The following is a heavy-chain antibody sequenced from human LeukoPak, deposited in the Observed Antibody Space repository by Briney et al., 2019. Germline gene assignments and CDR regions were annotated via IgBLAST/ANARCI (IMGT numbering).Heavy chain of an antibody. CDR1: GFTFSSYS. CDR2: ISSSSSTI. CDR3: ARGSVGATTGSFDY. Sequence: GGSLRLSCAASGFTFSSYSMSWVRQAPGKGLEWVSYISSSSSTIYYADSVKGRFTISRDNAKNSLYLQMNSLRDEDTAVYYCARGSVGATTGSFDYWGQGTLVTVSS. J-gene: IGHJ4*02. V-gene: IGHV3-48*02. D-gene: IGHD1-26*01.